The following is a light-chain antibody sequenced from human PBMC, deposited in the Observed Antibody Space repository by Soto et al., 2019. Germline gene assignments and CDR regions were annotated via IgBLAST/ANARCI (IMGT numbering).Light chain of an antibody. CDR1: SSDVGSYNL. CDR3: CSYAGSGTPYV. J-gene: IGLJ1*01. Sequence: QSVLTQPASVSGSPGQSITISCTGTSSDVGSYNLVSWYQQHPGKAPKLMIYEGSKRPSGVSDRFSGSKSGNTASLTISGLQAEDEADYYCCSYAGSGTPYVFGNGTKLTVL. CDR2: EGS. V-gene: IGLV2-23*01.